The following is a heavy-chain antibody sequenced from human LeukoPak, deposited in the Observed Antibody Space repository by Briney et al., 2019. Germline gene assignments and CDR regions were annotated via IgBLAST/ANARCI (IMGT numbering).Heavy chain of an antibody. CDR1: GFTFSSYA. J-gene: IGHJ4*02. CDR3: ASGFSSSPYFDY. CDR2: ISGSGGST. D-gene: IGHD6-6*01. Sequence: GGSLRLSCAASGFTFSSYAMSWVRQAPGKGLEWVSTISGSGGSTYYADSVKGRFTISRDNSKDTLYLQMNSLRDEDTAVYYCASGFSSSPYFDYWGQGTLVTVSS. V-gene: IGHV3-23*01.